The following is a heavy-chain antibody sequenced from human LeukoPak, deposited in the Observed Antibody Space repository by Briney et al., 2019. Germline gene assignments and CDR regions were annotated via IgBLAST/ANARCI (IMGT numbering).Heavy chain of an antibody. CDR2: IKQDGSEK. Sequence: GGSLRLSCAASGFTFSNYWMTWVRQAPGKGLEWVANIKQDGSEKYYVESVNDRFTVSRDNAKNSLYLQMNGLGAEDTALYYCVRDWSDSDDYWGQGTLVTVSS. CDR1: GFTFSNYW. J-gene: IGHJ4*02. CDR3: VRDWSDSDDY. V-gene: IGHV3-7*01. D-gene: IGHD3-3*01.